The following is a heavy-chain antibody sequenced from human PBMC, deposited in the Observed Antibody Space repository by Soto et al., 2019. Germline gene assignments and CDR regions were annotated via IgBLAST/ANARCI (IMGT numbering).Heavy chain of an antibody. CDR1: GFTFSDYY. V-gene: IGHV3-11*01. CDR3: ARDERVTMVRGVIITYQDNYMDV. Sequence: QVQLVESGGGLVKPGGSLRLSCAASGFTFSDYYMSWIRQAPGKGLEWVSYISSSGSTIYYADSVKGRFTISRDNAKNSLYLQMNSLRAEDTAVYYCARDERVTMVRGVIITYQDNYMDVWGKGTTVTVSS. J-gene: IGHJ6*03. D-gene: IGHD3-10*01. CDR2: ISSSGSTI.